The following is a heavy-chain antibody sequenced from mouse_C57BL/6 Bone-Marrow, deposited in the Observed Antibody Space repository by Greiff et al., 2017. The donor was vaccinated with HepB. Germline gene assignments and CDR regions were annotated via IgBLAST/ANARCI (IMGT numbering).Heavy chain of an antibody. J-gene: IGHJ3*01. CDR3: ARVRYDYDPWFAY. D-gene: IGHD2-4*01. V-gene: IGHV1-69*01. Sequence: VQLQQPGAELVMPGASVKLSCKASGYTFTSYWMHWVKQRPGQGLEWIGEIDPSDSYTNYNQKFKGKSTLTVDKSSSTAYMQRSSLTSEDSAVYYCARVRYDYDPWFAYWGQGTLVTVSA. CDR2: IDPSDSYT. CDR1: GYTFTSYW.